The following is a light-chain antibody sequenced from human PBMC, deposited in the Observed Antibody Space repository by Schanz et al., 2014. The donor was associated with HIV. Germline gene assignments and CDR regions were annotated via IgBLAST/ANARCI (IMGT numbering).Light chain of an antibody. V-gene: IGKV3-20*01. CDR1: QIISTS. J-gene: IGKJ2*01. Sequence: EAVLTQSPATLSVYPGERVTLSCRTTQIISTSLAWYQQRPGQPPRLLLYGASSRATGIPDRFSGSGSGTDFTLTISRLEPEDFAVYYCQQYGSSPYTFGQGTKLEIK. CDR3: QQYGSSPYT. CDR2: GAS.